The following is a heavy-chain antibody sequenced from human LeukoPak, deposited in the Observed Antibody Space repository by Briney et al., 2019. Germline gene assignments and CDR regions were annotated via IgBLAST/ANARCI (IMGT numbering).Heavy chain of an antibody. CDR2: IYYSGST. CDR3: ARVRSMGDYYYYYYMDV. V-gene: IGHV4-39*07. J-gene: IGHJ6*03. CDR1: GGSISSSSYY. Sequence: SETLSLTCTVSGGSISSSSYYWGWIRQPPGKGLEWIGSIYYSGSTYYNPSLKSRVTISVDTSKNQFSLKLSSVTAADTAVYYCARVRSMGDYYYYYYMDVWGKGTTVTVSS. D-gene: IGHD1-26*01.